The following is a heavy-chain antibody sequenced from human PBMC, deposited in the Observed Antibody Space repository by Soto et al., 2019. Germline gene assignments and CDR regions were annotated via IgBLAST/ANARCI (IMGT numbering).Heavy chain of an antibody. CDR2: INHSGST. V-gene: IGHV4-34*01. CDR1: GGSFSDYY. Sequence: QVQLQQWGAGLLKPSETLSLTCAVYGGSFSDYYWNWIRQPPGKGLEWIGEINHSGSTNYNPSLKSRVTISVDTSKNHFSLNLSSVTAADTAVYSCARGGVGATNWNWFDPWGQGTLVTVSS. CDR3: ARGGVGATNWNWFDP. D-gene: IGHD1-26*01. J-gene: IGHJ5*02.